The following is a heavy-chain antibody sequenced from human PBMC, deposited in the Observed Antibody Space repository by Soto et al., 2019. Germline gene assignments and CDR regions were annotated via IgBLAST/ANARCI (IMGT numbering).Heavy chain of an antibody. Sequence: SGPTLVKPTQTLTLTCTFSGFSLSTSGVGVGWIRQPPGKALEWLAVIYWDDDKRYSPSLKSRLTITKDTSKNQVVLTMTNMDPADTATYYCARYTSYYNWFDPWGQGTLVTVSS. V-gene: IGHV2-5*02. D-gene: IGHD3-10*01. CDR2: IYWDDDK. J-gene: IGHJ5*02. CDR1: GFSLSTSGVG. CDR3: ARYTSYYNWFDP.